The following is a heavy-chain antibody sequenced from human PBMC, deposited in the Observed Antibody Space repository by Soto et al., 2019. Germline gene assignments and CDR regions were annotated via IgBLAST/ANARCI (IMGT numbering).Heavy chain of an antibody. J-gene: IGHJ6*02. CDR2: ISAYNGNT. CDR3: ALGWEWLVKNYYYGMDV. CDR1: GYTFTSYG. Sequence: ASVKVSCKASGYTFTSYGISWVRQAPGQGLEWMGWISAYNGNTNYAQKLQGRVTMTTDTSTSTAYMELRSLRSDDTAVYYCALGWEWLVKNYYYGMDVLGPGTTVTVSS. V-gene: IGHV1-18*04. D-gene: IGHD6-19*01.